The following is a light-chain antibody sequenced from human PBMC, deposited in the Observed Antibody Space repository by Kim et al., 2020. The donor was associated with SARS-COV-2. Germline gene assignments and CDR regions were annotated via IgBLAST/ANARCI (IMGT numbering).Light chain of an antibody. J-gene: IGKJ2*01. V-gene: IGKV1-8*01. CDR3: QQYYSYPYT. Sequence: SASTGDRLTITCRASQGFSSYLAWYPQTPGTAPKLLIYAASTLQSGVPSRFRGSGSGTDFTLTISCLQSEDFATYYCQQYYSYPYTFGQGTKLEI. CDR1: QGFSSY. CDR2: AAS.